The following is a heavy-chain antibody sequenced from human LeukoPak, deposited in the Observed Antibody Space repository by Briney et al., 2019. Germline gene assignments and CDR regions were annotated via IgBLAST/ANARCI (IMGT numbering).Heavy chain of an antibody. CDR3: AKALVPKIHAFDV. J-gene: IGHJ3*01. V-gene: IGHV3-30*04. D-gene: IGHD3-10*01. CDR2: ISYDGSNK. CDR1: GFIFSSYA. Sequence: GGSLRLSCAASGFIFSSYAMHWVRQAPGKGLEWVAVISYDGSNKYYADSVKGRFTISRGNSKNTLYLQMSSLRAEDTAVYYCAKALVPKIHAFDVWGQGTMVTVSS.